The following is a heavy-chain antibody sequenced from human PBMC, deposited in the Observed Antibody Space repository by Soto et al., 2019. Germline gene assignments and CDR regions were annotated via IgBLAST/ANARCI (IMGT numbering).Heavy chain of an antibody. CDR1: GGSISSYY. J-gene: IGHJ4*02. Sequence: LPLTCTVSGGSISSYYWSWIRQPPGKGLEWIGYIYYNGSTKYNPSLRSRVTISRDTSKKQFSLTVSSVTAADTAVYYCARDRYSYGYWGQGTLVTVSS. CDR2: IYYNGST. D-gene: IGHD5-18*01. V-gene: IGHV4-59*01. CDR3: ARDRYSYGY.